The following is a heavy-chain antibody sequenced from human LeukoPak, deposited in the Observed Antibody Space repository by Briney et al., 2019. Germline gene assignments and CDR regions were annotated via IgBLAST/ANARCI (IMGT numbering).Heavy chain of an antibody. D-gene: IGHD2-15*01. CDR2: MNPNSGNT. J-gene: IGHJ5*02. CDR1: GYTFTSYD. CDR3: ARDRLRLGYERTNWFDP. V-gene: IGHV1-8*01. Sequence: GASVKVSCKASGYTFTSYDIDWVRQATGQGLEWMGWMNPNSGNTVYAQKFQGRVTMTRNTFINTAYMELSRLRSDDTAVYYCARDRLRLGYERTNWFDPWGQGTLVTVSS.